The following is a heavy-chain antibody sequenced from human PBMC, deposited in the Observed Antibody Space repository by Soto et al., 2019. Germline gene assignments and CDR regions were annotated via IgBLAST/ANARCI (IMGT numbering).Heavy chain of an antibody. CDR3: ARNMDYYYGRGSGNGHGV. D-gene: IGHD3-10*02. J-gene: IGHJ6*02. CDR2: INPKFGDT. CDR1: GYTFTAYD. Sequence: QVQLVQSGAEVKEPGDSVRVSCEASGYTFTAYDIHWVRQAPGQGLEWMGWINPKFGDTTYAQDFQGRVSMTRDMSISAVYMELISLTSADTAIYYCARNMDYYYGRGSGNGHGVWGQGTTVTVFS. V-gene: IGHV1-2*02.